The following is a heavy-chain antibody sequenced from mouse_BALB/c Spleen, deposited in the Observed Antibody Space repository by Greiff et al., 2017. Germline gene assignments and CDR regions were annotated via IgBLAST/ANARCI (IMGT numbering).Heavy chain of an antibody. V-gene: IGHV5-6-3*01. CDR3: AREDDYGPYYYAMDY. D-gene: IGHD1-1*02. J-gene: IGHJ4*01. Sequence: EVKLVESGGGLVQPGGSLKLSCAASGFTFSSYGMSWVRQTPDKRLELVATINSNGGSTYYPDSVKGRFTISRDNAKNTLYLQMSSLKSEDTAMYYCAREDDYGPYYYAMDYWGQGTSVTVSS. CDR1: GFTFSSYG. CDR2: INSNGGST.